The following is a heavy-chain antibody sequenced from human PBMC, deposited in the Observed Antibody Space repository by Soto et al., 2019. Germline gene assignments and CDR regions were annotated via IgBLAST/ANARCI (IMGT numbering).Heavy chain of an antibody. CDR2: ISGSGGST. V-gene: IGHV3-23*01. J-gene: IGHJ6*02. CDR1: GFTFSSYA. CDR3: ATAMKIIRFLEWLSHYGMDV. Sequence: GGSLRLSCAASGFTFSSYAMSWVRQAPGKGLEWVSAISGSGGSTYYADSVKDRFTISRDNSKNTLYLQMNSLRAEDTAVYYCATAMKIIRFLEWLSHYGMDVWGQGTTVTVSS. D-gene: IGHD3-3*01.